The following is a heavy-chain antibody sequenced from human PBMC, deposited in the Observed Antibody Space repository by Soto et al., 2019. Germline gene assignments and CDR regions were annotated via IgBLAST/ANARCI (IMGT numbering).Heavy chain of an antibody. CDR1: GDSVSSNSAA. Sequence: PSQTLSLTCAISGDSVSSNSAAWNWIRQSPSRGLEWLGRTYYRSKWYNDYAVSVKSRITINPDTSKNQFSLQLNSVTPEDTAVYYCARDRMVQGVTHYYYYGMDVWGQGTTVTVSS. CDR2: TYYRSKWYN. D-gene: IGHD3-10*01. CDR3: ARDRMVQGVTHYYYYGMDV. V-gene: IGHV6-1*01. J-gene: IGHJ6*02.